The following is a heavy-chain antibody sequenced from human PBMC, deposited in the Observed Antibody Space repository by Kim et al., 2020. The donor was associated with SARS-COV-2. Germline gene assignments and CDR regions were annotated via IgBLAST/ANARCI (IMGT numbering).Heavy chain of an antibody. V-gene: IGHV3-30*03. D-gene: IGHD1-26*01. Sequence: GGSLRLSCAASGLTFSSHVMHWVRQAPGKGLEWVALISYEGSTQKYTDSVKGRFTVSRDTSKNTLFLQMNSLSPEDTAVYYCARNLVGDTDLGPWGQGTLVTVSS. CDR3: ARNLVGDTDLGP. CDR2: ISYEGSTQ. CDR1: GLTFSSHV. J-gene: IGHJ5*02.